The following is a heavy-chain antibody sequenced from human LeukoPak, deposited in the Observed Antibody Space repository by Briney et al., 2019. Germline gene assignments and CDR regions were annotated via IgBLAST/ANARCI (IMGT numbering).Heavy chain of an antibody. V-gene: IGHV3-11*01. CDR1: GFTFSDYY. D-gene: IGHD6-13*01. J-gene: IGHJ6*03. Sequence: GGSLRLSCAASGFTFSDYYMSWIRQAPGKGLEWVSYISSSGSTIYYADSVKGRFTISRDNAKNSLYLQMNSLRAEDTAVYYCARARTYSSSWYSYYYYYYMDVWGKGTTVTISS. CDR2: ISSSGSTI. CDR3: ARARTYSSSWYSYYYYYYMDV.